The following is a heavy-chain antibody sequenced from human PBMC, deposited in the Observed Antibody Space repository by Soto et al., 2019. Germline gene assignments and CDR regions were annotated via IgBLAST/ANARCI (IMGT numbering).Heavy chain of an antibody. V-gene: IGHV3-33*08. Sequence: GGSLRLSCAASGFTFSSYGMHWARQAPGKGLEWVAVMWYDGSNKYYADSVKGRFTISRDNSKNTLYLQMNSLRAEDTAVYYCTRDFHISSRPYYYYYGMDVWGQGTTVTVSS. CDR3: TRDFHISSRPYYYYYGMDV. CDR1: GFTFSSYG. J-gene: IGHJ6*02. D-gene: IGHD6-13*01. CDR2: MWYDGSNK.